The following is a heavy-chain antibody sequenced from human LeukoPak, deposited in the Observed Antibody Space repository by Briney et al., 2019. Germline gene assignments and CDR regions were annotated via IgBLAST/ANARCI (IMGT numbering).Heavy chain of an antibody. Sequence: GGSLRLSCAASGFTFRKYAMTWVRQAPGKGLEWVSAINSGGSTNYADSVKGRFTISRDNSKNTLYLQMNSLRAEDTTVYYCAKDPLMVYATVDYWGQGTLVTVSS. V-gene: IGHV3-23*01. CDR1: GFTFRKYA. J-gene: IGHJ4*02. CDR3: AKDPLMVYATVDY. CDR2: INSGGST. D-gene: IGHD2-8*01.